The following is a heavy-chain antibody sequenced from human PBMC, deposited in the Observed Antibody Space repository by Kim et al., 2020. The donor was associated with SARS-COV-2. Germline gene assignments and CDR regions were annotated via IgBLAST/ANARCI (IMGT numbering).Heavy chain of an antibody. D-gene: IGHD2-15*01. Sequence: ASVKVSCKASGYTFTSYGISWVRQAPGQGLEWMGWISAYNGNTNYAQKLQGRVTMTTDTSTSTAYMELRSLRSDDTAVYYCARVCGGSCTTGGWFDPWGQGTLVTVSS. CDR2: ISAYNGNT. J-gene: IGHJ5*02. CDR3: ARVCGGSCTTGGWFDP. V-gene: IGHV1-18*01. CDR1: GYTFTSYG.